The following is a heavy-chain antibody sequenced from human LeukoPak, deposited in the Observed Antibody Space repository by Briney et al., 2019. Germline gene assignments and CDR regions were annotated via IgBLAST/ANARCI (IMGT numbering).Heavy chain of an antibody. Sequence: SEALSLTCTVSSGSISTNNYFWGWIRQPPGMGLEWIGSFYYSENIYYNPSLKSRVTISVDKSKRQISLRLSSVTATDTAVYYCALRYCGDGSCYFDYWGQGTLLTVSS. D-gene: IGHD2-15*01. CDR2: FYYSENI. CDR3: ALRYCGDGSCYFDY. V-gene: IGHV4-39*01. J-gene: IGHJ4*02. CDR1: SGSISTNNYF.